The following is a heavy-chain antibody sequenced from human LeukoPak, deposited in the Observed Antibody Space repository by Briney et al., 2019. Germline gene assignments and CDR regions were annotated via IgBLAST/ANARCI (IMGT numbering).Heavy chain of an antibody. CDR2: IYYSGST. V-gene: IGHV4-59*01. J-gene: IGHJ6*03. CDR3: ARVVTIYYYYMDV. CDR1: GGSLSSYY. D-gene: IGHD3-3*01. Sequence: SETLSLTCTVSGGSLSSYYWIWIRQPPGKGLEWFGYIYYSGSTNYNPSLKSRVTISVDSSKNQFSLKLSSVTAADTAVYYCARVVTIYYYYMDVWGKGTTVTVSS.